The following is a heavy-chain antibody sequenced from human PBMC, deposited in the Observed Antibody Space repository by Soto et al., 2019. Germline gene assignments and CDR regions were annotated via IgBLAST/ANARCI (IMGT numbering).Heavy chain of an antibody. V-gene: IGHV1-18*01. CDR2: ISAYNGNT. CDR1: GYTFTNYG. Sequence: QVQLVQSGAEVKKPGASVKVSCKASGYTFTNYGISWVRQAPGQGLEWMGWISAYNGNTQYAQKLQGRVTMTTDTSTSTDYRELGRVRSDDTAVYYCARERRDQLLLNNSFDLWGQGTLVTVSS. D-gene: IGHD2-15*01. J-gene: IGHJ5*01. CDR3: ARERRDQLLLNNSFDL.